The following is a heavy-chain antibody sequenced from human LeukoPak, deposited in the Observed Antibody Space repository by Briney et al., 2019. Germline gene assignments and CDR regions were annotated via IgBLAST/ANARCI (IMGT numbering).Heavy chain of an antibody. CDR3: VRATGYLLFDS. V-gene: IGHV3-74*01. CDR1: GFTFSSYW. CDR2: ISSDGSRT. Sequence: GASLRLSCAASGFTFSSYWMHWVRQAPGKGLVWVSRISSDGSRTTYADTVKGRFTVSRDNAKDTLYLQMNSLTVEDTAMYYCVRATGYLLFDSWGQGTLVTVSS. J-gene: IGHJ4*02. D-gene: IGHD6-25*01.